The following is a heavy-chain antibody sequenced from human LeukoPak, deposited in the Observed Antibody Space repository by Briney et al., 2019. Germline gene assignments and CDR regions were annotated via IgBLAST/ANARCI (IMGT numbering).Heavy chain of an antibody. CDR2: IYHSGST. Sequence: PETLSLTCAVSGYSISSGYYWGWIRQPPGKGLEWIGSIYHSGSTYYNPSLKSRVTISVDTSKNQFSLKLSSVTAADTAVYYCARVYSYGLIADYWGQGTPVTVSS. D-gene: IGHD5-18*01. J-gene: IGHJ4*02. CDR3: ARVYSYGLIADY. CDR1: GYSISSGYY. V-gene: IGHV4-38-2*01.